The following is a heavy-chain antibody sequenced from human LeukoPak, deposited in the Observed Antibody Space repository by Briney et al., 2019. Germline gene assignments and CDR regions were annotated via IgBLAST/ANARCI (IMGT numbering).Heavy chain of an antibody. V-gene: IGHV3-7*03. D-gene: IGHD3-10*01. CDR3: ARDFPGIGRGTFDF. J-gene: IGHJ3*01. CDR2: INQDGSDM. CDR1: GFIFNTFW. Sequence: PGGSLRLSCAASGFIFNTFWMNWVRLTPGKGLGWVAKINQDGSDMYYVDSVKGRFFVSRDNARNLVYLQMNSLRVDDTAVYYCARDFPGIGRGTFDFWGQGTIIIVSS.